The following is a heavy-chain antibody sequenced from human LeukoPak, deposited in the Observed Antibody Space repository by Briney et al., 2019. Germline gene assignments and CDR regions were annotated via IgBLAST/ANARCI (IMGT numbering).Heavy chain of an antibody. D-gene: IGHD2-21*01. CDR3: AKDRVGGALEC. Sequence: GGSLRLSCEASGFTFSKTWMSWVRQAPGKGLEWVACIMEDGSVQKYVDSVRGRFTISRDNARNSLYLQMNSLRVEDTAVYYCAKDRVGGALECWGQGTLATASS. CDR2: IMEDGSVQ. CDR1: GFTFSKTW. J-gene: IGHJ4*02. V-gene: IGHV3-7*04.